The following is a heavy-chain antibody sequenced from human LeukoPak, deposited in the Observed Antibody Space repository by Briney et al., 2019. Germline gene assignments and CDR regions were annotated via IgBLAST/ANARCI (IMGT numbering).Heavy chain of an antibody. Sequence: ASVKVSCKASGYTFTSYDINWVRQATGQGLEWMGWMNPNSGNTGYAQKFQGRVTMTRNTSISTAYMELSSLRSEDTAVYYCASLMVRGVILFDYWGQGTLVTVSS. V-gene: IGHV1-8*01. CDR1: GYTFTSYD. D-gene: IGHD3-10*01. J-gene: IGHJ4*02. CDR3: ASLMVRGVILFDY. CDR2: MNPNSGNT.